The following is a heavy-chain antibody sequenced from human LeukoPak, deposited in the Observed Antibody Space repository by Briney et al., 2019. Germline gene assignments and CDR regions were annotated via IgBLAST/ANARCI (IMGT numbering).Heavy chain of an antibody. CDR3: ARAHSSGWSNFDY. CDR1: GGSMTTRNYY. Sequence: SETLSLTCAVSGGSMTTRNYYWGWIRQPPGKGLEWIGHKYYSGSTYYNPSLKSRLTISVDTSKNQFSLRLSSVTAADTAVYYCARAHSSGWSNFDYWGQGTLVTVSS. CDR2: KYYSGST. D-gene: IGHD6-19*01. V-gene: IGHV4-39*07. J-gene: IGHJ4*02.